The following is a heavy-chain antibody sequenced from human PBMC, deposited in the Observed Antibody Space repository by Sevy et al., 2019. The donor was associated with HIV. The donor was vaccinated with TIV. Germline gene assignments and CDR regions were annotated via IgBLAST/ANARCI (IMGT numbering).Heavy chain of an antibody. CDR2: IRYDGSNK. J-gene: IGHJ5*02. CDR1: RFSFNGYG. V-gene: IGHV3-30*02. CDR3: ARGTPAFCTGGVCFNWFDP. D-gene: IGHD2-8*02. Sequence: GGSLRLSCAASRFSFNGYGMHWVRQAPGKGLEWVAFIRYDGSNKYYADSVKGRFTISRDDSKNTLYLQMNSLRAGDTALYYCARGTPAFCTGGVCFNWFDPWGLGTLVTVSS.